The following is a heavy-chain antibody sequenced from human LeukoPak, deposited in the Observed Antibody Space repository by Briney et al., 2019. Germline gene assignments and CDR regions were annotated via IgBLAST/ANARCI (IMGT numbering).Heavy chain of an antibody. CDR3: ARGMYYYDSSGYQPLFDY. V-gene: IGHV3-74*01. CDR1: GFTFSSYW. D-gene: IGHD3-22*01. J-gene: IGHJ4*02. Sequence: GGSLRLSCAASGFTFSSYWMHWVRQAPGKGLVWVSRINSDGSSTTYADSVKGRFSISRDNAKNTLYLQMNSLRVEDTAVYYCARGMYYYDSSGYQPLFDYWGQGTLVTVSS. CDR2: INSDGSST.